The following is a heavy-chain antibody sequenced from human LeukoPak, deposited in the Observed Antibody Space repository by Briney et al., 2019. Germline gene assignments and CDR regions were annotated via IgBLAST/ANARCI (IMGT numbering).Heavy chain of an antibody. V-gene: IGHV4-30-4*01. CDR2: IHYTGST. CDR1: SDSISSTDYY. CDR3: ARAGLNWYFDL. J-gene: IGHJ2*01. Sequence: SETLSLICNVSSDSISSTDYYWTWIRQPPGKGLEWIGYIHYTGSTYYNPSLNSRVTMSEDTSKNQFSLKLISVTAADTAVYYCARAGLNWYFDLWGRGTLVTVSS.